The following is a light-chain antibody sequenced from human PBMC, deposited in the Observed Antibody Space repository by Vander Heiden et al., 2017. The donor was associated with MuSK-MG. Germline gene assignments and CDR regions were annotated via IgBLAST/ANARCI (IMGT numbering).Light chain of an antibody. CDR1: SSDVGGYNY. Sequence: QSALTHPASVSGSPGPSITISCTGTSSDVGGYNYVSWYQQHPGKAPKLMIYYVSNRPSGVSNRFSGSKSGNTASLTISGLQAEDEADYYCSSYTSSSTLEGVFGGGTKLTVL. J-gene: IGLJ2*01. CDR2: YVS. V-gene: IGLV2-14*01. CDR3: SSYTSSSTLEGV.